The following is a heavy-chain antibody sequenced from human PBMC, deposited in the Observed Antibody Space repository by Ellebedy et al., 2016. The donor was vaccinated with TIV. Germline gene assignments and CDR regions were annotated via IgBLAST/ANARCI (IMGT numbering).Heavy chain of an antibody. CDR2: INHSGST. Sequence: GSLRLSXAVYGGSFSGYYWSWIRQPPGKGLEWIGEINHSGSTNYNPSLKSRVTISVDTSKNQFSLKLSSVTAADTAVYYCARERSMSGSYFRDAFDIWGQGTMVTVSS. J-gene: IGHJ3*02. D-gene: IGHD1-26*01. CDR1: GGSFSGYY. CDR3: ARERSMSGSYFRDAFDI. V-gene: IGHV4-34*01.